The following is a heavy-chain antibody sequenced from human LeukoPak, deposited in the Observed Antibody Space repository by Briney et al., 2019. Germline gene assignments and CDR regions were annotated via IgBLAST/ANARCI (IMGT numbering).Heavy chain of an antibody. D-gene: IGHD3-22*01. J-gene: IGHJ4*02. CDR2: IIPIFGTA. CDR1: GGTFSSYA. V-gene: IGHV1-69*05. CDR3: ARVDRYDNSGYYYGALDY. Sequence: SVKVSCKASGGTFSSYAISWVRQAPGQGLEWMGGIIPIFGTANYAQKFQGRVTITTDESTSTAYMELSSLRSEDTAVYYCARVDRYDNSGYYYGALDYWGQGTLVTVSS.